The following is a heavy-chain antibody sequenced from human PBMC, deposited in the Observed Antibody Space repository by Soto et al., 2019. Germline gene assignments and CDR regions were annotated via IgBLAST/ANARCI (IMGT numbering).Heavy chain of an antibody. J-gene: IGHJ4*02. V-gene: IGHV3-30-3*01. D-gene: IGHD4-17*01. CDR1: GFTFSSYA. CDR3: ATYGDWVDY. Sequence: QVQLVESGGGVVQPGRSLRLSCAASGFTFSSYAMHWVRQAPGKGLEWVTIISYDGSDKYYADSVKGRFTISRDNSKNTLYLQMNSLRAEDTGVYYCATYGDWVDYWGRGTLVTVSS. CDR2: ISYDGSDK.